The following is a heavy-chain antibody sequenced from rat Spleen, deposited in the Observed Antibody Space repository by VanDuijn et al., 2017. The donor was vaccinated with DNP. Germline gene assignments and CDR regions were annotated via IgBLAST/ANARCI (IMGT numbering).Heavy chain of an antibody. V-gene: IGHV3-1*01. CDR1: GFSITSNY. D-gene: IGHD1-11*01. CDR3: ARGLNYGGYIYSWYFDF. CDR2: INYSGNT. J-gene: IGHJ1*01. Sequence: EVQLQESGPGLVKPSQSLSLTCSVTGFSITSNYWGWIRKFPGNKMEWMGYINYSGNTAYNPSLRSRISITRDTSKNQFFLQLNSVTTEDTAPYYCARGLNYGGYIYSWYFDFWGPGTMVTVSS.